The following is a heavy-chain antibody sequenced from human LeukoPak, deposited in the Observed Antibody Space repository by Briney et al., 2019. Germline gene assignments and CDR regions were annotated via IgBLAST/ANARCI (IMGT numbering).Heavy chain of an antibody. Sequence: PGGSLRLSCAASGFTFSSYEMNWVRQAPGKGLEWVSYISSSGSNIYYADSVKGRFTISRDNAKNSLYLQMNSLRAEDTAVYYCARDKIGVVTGFDYWGQGTLVTVSS. V-gene: IGHV3-48*03. D-gene: IGHD3-3*01. J-gene: IGHJ4*02. CDR1: GFTFSSYE. CDR2: ISSSGSNI. CDR3: ARDKIGVVTGFDY.